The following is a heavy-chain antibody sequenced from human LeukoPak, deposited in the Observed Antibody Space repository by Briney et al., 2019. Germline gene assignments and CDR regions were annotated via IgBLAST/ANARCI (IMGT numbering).Heavy chain of an antibody. Sequence: GGSLRLSCAASGFTFSSYSMNWVRQAPGKGLEWVSYISSSSSTIYYADSVKGRFTISRDNAKNSLYLQMNSLRAEDTVVYYCARDGIVGATLGDYWGQGTLVTVSS. D-gene: IGHD1-26*01. J-gene: IGHJ4*02. V-gene: IGHV3-48*01. CDR2: ISSSSSTI. CDR3: ARDGIVGATLGDY. CDR1: GFTFSSYS.